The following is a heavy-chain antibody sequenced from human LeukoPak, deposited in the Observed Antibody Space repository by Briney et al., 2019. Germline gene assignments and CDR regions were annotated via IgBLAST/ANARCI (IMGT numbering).Heavy chain of an antibody. CDR3: ARAGDDISSSDY. D-gene: IGHD6-13*01. CDR1: GYTFTSYD. Sequence: SSVTVSCKASGYTFTSYDINWVRQATGHGLEWMGWMKPNSGNTGYAQKFQGRVTMTRYTSISTAYMELSSLRAEDTAVYYCARAGDDISSSDYWGQGTLVTVSS. V-gene: IGHV1-8*01. CDR2: MKPNSGNT. J-gene: IGHJ4*02.